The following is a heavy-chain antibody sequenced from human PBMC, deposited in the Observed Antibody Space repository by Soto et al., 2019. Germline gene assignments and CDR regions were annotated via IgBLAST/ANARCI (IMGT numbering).Heavy chain of an antibody. J-gene: IGHJ3*01. Sequence: EVQVVESGGGLVQPGGSLRLSCAASDFTISPYWMTWVRQTPGQGLEFVANINEDGSVRNYVDSVKGRFTISRDNAKNSLYLQINSLRAEDKAVYYCGTDQWGGAFDLWGQGTTVTVSS. V-gene: IGHV3-7*01. CDR3: GTDQWGGAFDL. CDR1: DFTISPYW. CDR2: INEDGSVR. D-gene: IGHD3-10*01.